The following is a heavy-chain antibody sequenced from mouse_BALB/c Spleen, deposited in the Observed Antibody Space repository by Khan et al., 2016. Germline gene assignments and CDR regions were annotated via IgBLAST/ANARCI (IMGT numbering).Heavy chain of an antibody. CDR1: GFTFSDYY. J-gene: IGHJ2*01. Sequence: EVELVESGGGLVQPGGSLKLSCATSGFTFSDYYMYWVRQTPAKRLEWVAYISNGGGSTYYPDTVKGRFPISSDNAKNTLYLQMSRLKSEDTAMYYCARPQLGAFDYWGQGTTLTVSS. CDR3: ARPQLGAFDY. V-gene: IGHV5-12*02. CDR2: ISNGGGST. D-gene: IGHD4-1*02.